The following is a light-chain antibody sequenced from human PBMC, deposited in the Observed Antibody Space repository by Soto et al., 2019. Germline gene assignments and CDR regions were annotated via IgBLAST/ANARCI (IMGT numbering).Light chain of an antibody. CDR1: QRINRY. CDR2: TAS. CDR3: QQSYSSSTIT. J-gene: IGKJ5*01. Sequence: DIQMTQSPSSLSASVGDRVTITCRASQRINRYLNWYQQKPGKAPKALIYTASSLQSGVPSTFSGSGSGTDFTLTISSLRTEDFAYYYCQQSYSSSTITFGPGTRLEIK. V-gene: IGKV1-39*01.